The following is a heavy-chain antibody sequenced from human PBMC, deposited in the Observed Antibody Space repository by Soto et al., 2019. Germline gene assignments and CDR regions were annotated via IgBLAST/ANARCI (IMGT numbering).Heavy chain of an antibody. CDR3: ARDPGYSATWHQAFDI. V-gene: IGHV1-18*01. D-gene: IGHD5-12*01. Sequence: QVQLVQSGAEVKKPGASVKVSCRASGYTFTSYGINWVRQAPGHGPEWMGRISTYNGNTNYVQKLQGRVTRTTDTSSSTAHLELRSLRYDDTAVYYCARDPGYSATWHQAFDIWGQGTMVTVSS. CDR1: GYTFTSYG. J-gene: IGHJ3*02. CDR2: ISTYNGNT.